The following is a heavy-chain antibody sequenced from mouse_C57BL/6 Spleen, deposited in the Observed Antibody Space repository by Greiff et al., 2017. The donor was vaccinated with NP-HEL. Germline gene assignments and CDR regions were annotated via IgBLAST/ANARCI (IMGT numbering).Heavy chain of an antibody. Sequence: QVQLKQPGAELVKPGASVKLSCKASGYTFTSYWMHWVKQRPGQGLEWIGMIHPNSGSTNYNEKFKSKATLTVDKSSSTAYMQLSSLTSEDSAVYYCAREGDGYPLDYWGQGTTLTVSS. CDR2: IHPNSGST. CDR3: AREGDGYPLDY. J-gene: IGHJ2*01. D-gene: IGHD2-3*01. V-gene: IGHV1-64*01. CDR1: GYTFTSYW.